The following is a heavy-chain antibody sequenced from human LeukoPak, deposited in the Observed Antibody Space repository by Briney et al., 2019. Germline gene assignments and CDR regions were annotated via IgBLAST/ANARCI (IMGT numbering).Heavy chain of an antibody. Sequence: PSETLSLTCTVSGDSINSLDLWRWVRQPPGKGLEWSGEMYLSGTTHSNPSVKSRVTISIDKSKNQFFLNLSSVTAADTAVYYCAGLVGRYSSGLYYYYFDYWGQGTLVTVSS. CDR2: MYLSGTT. CDR3: AGLVGRYSSGLYYYYFDY. D-gene: IGHD3-22*01. CDR1: GDSINSLDL. J-gene: IGHJ4*02. V-gene: IGHV4-4*02.